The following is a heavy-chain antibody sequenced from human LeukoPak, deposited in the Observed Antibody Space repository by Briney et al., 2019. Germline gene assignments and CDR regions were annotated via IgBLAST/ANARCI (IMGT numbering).Heavy chain of an antibody. J-gene: IGHJ4*02. CDR1: GGSISSYY. Sequence: SETLSLTCTVSGGSISSYYWSWIRQPPRKGLEWIGYIYYSGSTNYNPSLKSRVTISVDTSKNQFSLKLSSVTAADTAVYYCARWIAVAGTGTFDYWGQGTLVTVSS. D-gene: IGHD6-19*01. V-gene: IGHV4-59*08. CDR2: IYYSGST. CDR3: ARWIAVAGTGTFDY.